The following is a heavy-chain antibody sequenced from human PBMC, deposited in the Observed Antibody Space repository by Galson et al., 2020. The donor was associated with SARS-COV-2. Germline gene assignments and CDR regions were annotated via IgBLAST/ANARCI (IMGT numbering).Heavy chain of an antibody. CDR1: GGSISSYY. CDR3: ARRSLQYSTDLNYYYYGMDV. CDR2: IYYSGST. J-gene: IGHJ6*02. Sequence: SETLSLTCTVSGGSISSYYWSWIRQPPGKGLEWIGYIYYSGSTNYNPSLKSRVTISVDTSKNQFSLKLSSVTAADTAVYYCARRSLQYSTDLNYYYYGMDVWGQGTTVTVSS. V-gene: IGHV4-59*08. D-gene: IGHD6-13*01.